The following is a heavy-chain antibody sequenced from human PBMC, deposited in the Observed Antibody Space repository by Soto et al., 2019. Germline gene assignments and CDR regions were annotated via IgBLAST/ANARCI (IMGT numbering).Heavy chain of an antibody. CDR2: INHSGST. J-gene: IGHJ4*02. CDR3: ARGRGRYCSGGSCSKFDY. D-gene: IGHD2-15*01. CDR1: GGSFSGYY. V-gene: IGHV4-34*01. Sequence: SETLSLTCAVYGGSFSGYYWSWIRQPPGKGLEWIGEINHSGSTNYNPSLKSRVTISVDTSKNQFSLKLSSVTAADTAVYYCARGRGRYCSGGSCSKFDYWAREPWSPSPQ.